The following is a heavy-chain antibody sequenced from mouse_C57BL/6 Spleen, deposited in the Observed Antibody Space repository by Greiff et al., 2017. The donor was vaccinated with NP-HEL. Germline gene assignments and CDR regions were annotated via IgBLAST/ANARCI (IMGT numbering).Heavy chain of an antibody. CDR1: GFSFNTYA. Sequence: DVKLVESGGGLVQPKGSLKLSCAASGFSFNTYAMNWVRQAPGKGLEWVARIRSKSNNYATYYADSVKDRFTISRDDSESMLYLQMNNLKTEDTAMYYCVRESGNYVKYYAMDNWGQGTSVTVSS. V-gene: IGHV10-1*01. CDR2: IRSKSNNYAT. CDR3: VRESGNYVKYYAMDN. D-gene: IGHD2-1*01. J-gene: IGHJ4*01.